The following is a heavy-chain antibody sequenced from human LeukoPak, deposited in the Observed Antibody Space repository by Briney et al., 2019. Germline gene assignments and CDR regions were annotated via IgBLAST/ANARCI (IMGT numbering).Heavy chain of an antibody. CDR1: GFTFSSYA. Sequence: GGSLRLSCAASGFTFSSYAMSWVRQAPGKGLEWVSAISGSGGSTYYADSVKGRFTISRDNSKNTLYLQMNSLGGEDTALYYCAKDGGEYYDILTGYYPRLYYMDVWGKGTTVTISS. CDR2: ISGSGGST. D-gene: IGHD3-9*01. J-gene: IGHJ6*03. CDR3: AKDGGEYYDILTGYYPRLYYMDV. V-gene: IGHV3-23*01.